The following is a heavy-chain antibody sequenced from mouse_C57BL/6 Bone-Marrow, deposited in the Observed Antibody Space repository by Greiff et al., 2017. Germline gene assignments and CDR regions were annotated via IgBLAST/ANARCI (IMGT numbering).Heavy chain of an antibody. J-gene: IGHJ4*01. V-gene: IGHV3-6*01. Sequence: EVQLQESGPGLVKPSQSLSLTCSVTGYSITSGYYWNLIRQFPGNKLECMGYISYDGSNNYNPSLKNRSSITRDTSKNQSFLKLNSVTTEDTATYYGARGPLGMDYWGQGTSVTVSS. CDR3: ARGPLGMDY. CDR1: GYSITSGYY. CDR2: ISYDGSN.